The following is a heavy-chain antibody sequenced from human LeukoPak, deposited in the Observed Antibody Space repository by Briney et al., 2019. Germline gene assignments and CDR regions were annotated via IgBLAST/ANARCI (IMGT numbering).Heavy chain of an antibody. Sequence: PGGSLRLSCAASGFTFSNYGMHWVRQAPGKGVEWVAVIWYDGSNKYYSDSVRGRFTISRDNSKNTLYLQMNGLRAEDTAVYYCARGYDYGDYGVVEWGQGTLVTVSS. D-gene: IGHD4-17*01. V-gene: IGHV3-33*01. J-gene: IGHJ4*02. CDR1: GFTFSNYG. CDR3: ARGYDYGDYGVVE. CDR2: IWYDGSNK.